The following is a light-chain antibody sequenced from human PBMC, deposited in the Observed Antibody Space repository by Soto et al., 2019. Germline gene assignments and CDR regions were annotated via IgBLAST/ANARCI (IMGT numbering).Light chain of an antibody. CDR1: QSINTY. CDR3: QQAASFPIT. V-gene: IGKV3-11*01. Sequence: ENVLTQSPATLSLSPGEGATLSCRASQSINTYLAWYQQKPGQAPRLLIYDASKRATGIPARFSGSGSGTNFTLTISSLEPEDFATYYCQQAASFPITFGQGTRLEIK. J-gene: IGKJ5*01. CDR2: DAS.